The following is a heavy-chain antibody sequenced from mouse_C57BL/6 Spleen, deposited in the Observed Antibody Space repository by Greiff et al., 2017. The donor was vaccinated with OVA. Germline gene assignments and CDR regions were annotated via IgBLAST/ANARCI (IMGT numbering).Heavy chain of an antibody. D-gene: IGHD2-4*01. CDR1: GYTFTSYW. CDR2: IHPSDSDT. Sequence: QVQLQQPGAELVKPGASVKVSCKASGYTFTSYWMHWVKQRPGQGLEWIGRIHPSDSDTNYNQKFKGKATLTVDNSSSTAYMQLSSLTSEDSAVDYCAIGFYYDYDWYFDVWGTGTTVTVSS. V-gene: IGHV1-74*01. CDR3: AIGFYYDYDWYFDV. J-gene: IGHJ1*03.